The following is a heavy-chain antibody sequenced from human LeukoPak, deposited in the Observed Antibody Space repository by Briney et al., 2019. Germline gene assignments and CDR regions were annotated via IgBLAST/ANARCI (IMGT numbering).Heavy chain of an antibody. V-gene: IGHV4-39*01. J-gene: IGHJ4*02. Sequence: SETLSLTCTVSGGSISSSSYYWGWIRQPPGKGLEWIANIYYIGSTYYNPSLKSRVTISVDTSKNQFSLKLSSVTAADTAAYYCATIVWYDSSGYSETAPFDYWGQGTLITVTS. D-gene: IGHD3-22*01. CDR3: ATIVWYDSSGYSETAPFDY. CDR2: IYYIGST. CDR1: GGSISSSSYY.